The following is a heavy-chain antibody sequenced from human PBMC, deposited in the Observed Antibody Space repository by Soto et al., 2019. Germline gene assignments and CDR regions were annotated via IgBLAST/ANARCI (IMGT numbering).Heavy chain of an antibody. D-gene: IGHD3-10*02. J-gene: IGHJ6*03. CDR1: GFTFSSYA. CDR3: AKPHSKFGEGYYYYMDV. Sequence: GGSLRLSCAASGFTFSSYAMSWVRQAPGKGLEWVSAISGSGGSTYYADSVKGRFTISRDNSKNTLYLQMNSLRAEDTAVYYCAKPHSKFGEGYYYYMDVWGKGTTVTVSS. CDR2: ISGSGGST. V-gene: IGHV3-23*01.